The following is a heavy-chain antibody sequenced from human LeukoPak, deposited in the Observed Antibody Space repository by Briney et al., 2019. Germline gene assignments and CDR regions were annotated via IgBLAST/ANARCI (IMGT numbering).Heavy chain of an antibody. V-gene: IGHV1-69*04. CDR1: GGTFSSYA. CDR3: ARDFGDGYNPKYNWFDP. CDR2: IIPILGIA. Sequence: GASVKVSCKASGGTFSSYAISWVRQAPGQGLEWMGRIIPILGIANYAQKFQGRVTITADKSTSTAYMELSSLRSEDTAVYYCARDFGDGYNPKYNWFDPWGQGTLVTVSS. J-gene: IGHJ5*02. D-gene: IGHD5-24*01.